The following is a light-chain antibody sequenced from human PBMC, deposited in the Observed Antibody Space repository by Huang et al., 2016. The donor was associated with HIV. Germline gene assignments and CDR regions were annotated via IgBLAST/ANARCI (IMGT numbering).Light chain of an antibody. CDR3: QQYYYSPPT. CDR1: QDISNS. J-gene: IGKJ4*01. V-gene: IGKV1-NL1*01. Sequence: DIQMTQSPSSLSASVGDRVTIGCRASQDISNSLAWYQQQPGKAPKVLLYAASRVESGVPSRFSGSGSGTDYTLTISSLQPGDFGSYFCQQYYYSPPTFGGGTKVEI. CDR2: AAS.